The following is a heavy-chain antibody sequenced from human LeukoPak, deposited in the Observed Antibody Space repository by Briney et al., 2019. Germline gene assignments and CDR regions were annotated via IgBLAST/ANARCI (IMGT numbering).Heavy chain of an antibody. Sequence: SQTLSLTCTVSGGSISSGGYYWSWIRQHPGKGLEWIGYIYYSGSTYYNPSPKSRVTISVDTSKKQFSLKLSSVTAADTAVYYCARGYYYDSSGYFDYWGQGTLVTVSS. CDR3: ARGYYYDSSGYFDY. CDR1: GGSISSGGYY. J-gene: IGHJ4*02. D-gene: IGHD3-22*01. CDR2: IYYSGST. V-gene: IGHV4-31*03.